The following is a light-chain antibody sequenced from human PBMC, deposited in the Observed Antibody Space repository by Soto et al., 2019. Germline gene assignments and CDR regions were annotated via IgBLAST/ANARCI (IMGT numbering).Light chain of an antibody. CDR2: GAS. Sequence: EIVLTQSPGTLSLSPGERATLSCRASQSVSSSYLAWYQKKPGQAPRLLIYGASSRATCIPDRFSGSGSGTDFTLNISRLQPEDFAVYYCQQYGSSPPYTFGQGTKLEIK. CDR1: QSVSSSY. CDR3: QQYGSSPPYT. J-gene: IGKJ2*01. V-gene: IGKV3-20*01.